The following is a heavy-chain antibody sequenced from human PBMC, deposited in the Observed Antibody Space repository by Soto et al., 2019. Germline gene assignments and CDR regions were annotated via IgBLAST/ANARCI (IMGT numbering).Heavy chain of an antibody. V-gene: IGHV1-18*01. D-gene: IGHD3-3*01. J-gene: IGHJ5*01. CDR3: ARGSCITIFGVVITNLFDS. Sequence: ASVKDSCKASGYTFTSYGISWVRQAPGQGREGMGWISAYNGNTNCAQKLQGRVTMTTDTSTSTAYMELRSLRSDDTAVYYSARGSCITIFGVVITNLFDSWGQGTLVTVSS. CDR1: GYTFTSYG. CDR2: ISAYNGNT.